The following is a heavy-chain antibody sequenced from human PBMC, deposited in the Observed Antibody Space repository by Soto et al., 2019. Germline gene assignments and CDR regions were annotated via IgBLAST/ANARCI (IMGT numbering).Heavy chain of an antibody. CDR2: IYQTGTT. Sequence: QVQLQESGPGLVKPSGTLSLTCTVSGASISAGHWWSWVRQSPGKGLEWIGEIYQTGTTDYNPSLKSRVFISVDNSKNQFSLNLRSVTAADTALYYCARDRGTTMTGDALDVWGRGIMVTVSS. D-gene: IGHD3-16*01. CDR1: GASISAGHW. CDR3: ARDRGTTMTGDALDV. V-gene: IGHV4-4*02. J-gene: IGHJ3*01.